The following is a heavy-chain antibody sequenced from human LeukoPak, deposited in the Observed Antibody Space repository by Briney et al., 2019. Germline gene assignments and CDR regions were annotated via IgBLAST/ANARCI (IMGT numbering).Heavy chain of an antibody. Sequence: GASVKVSCKASGYTFTSYGISWVRQAPGQGLEWMGWISAYNGNTNYAQKLQGRVTMTTDTSTSAAYMELRSLRSDDTAVYYCARVALGVVVPAAIDYWGQGTLVTVSS. CDR3: ARVALGVVVPAAIDY. J-gene: IGHJ4*02. CDR2: ISAYNGNT. D-gene: IGHD2-2*02. V-gene: IGHV1-18*01. CDR1: GYTFTSYG.